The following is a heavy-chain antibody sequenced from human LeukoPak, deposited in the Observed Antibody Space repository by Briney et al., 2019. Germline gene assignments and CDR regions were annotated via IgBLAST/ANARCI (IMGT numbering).Heavy chain of an antibody. CDR2: IWYDGSNK. V-gene: IGHV3-33*01. J-gene: IGHJ4*02. CDR1: GFTFSSYG. CDR3: ARTTPTVTMGNFDY. Sequence: LPGGSLRLSCAASGFTFSSYGLHWVRQAPGKGLEWVAVIWYDGSNKYYADSVKGRFTISRDNSKNTLYLQVNSLRAEDTAVYYCARTTPTVTMGNFDYWGQGTLVTVSS. D-gene: IGHD4-17*01.